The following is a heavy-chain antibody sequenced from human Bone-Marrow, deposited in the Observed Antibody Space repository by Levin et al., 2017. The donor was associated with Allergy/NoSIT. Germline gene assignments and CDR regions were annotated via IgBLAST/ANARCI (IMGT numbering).Heavy chain of an antibody. CDR2: ISYDGSNK. CDR3: AKAGSTMLVVGPDVFDV. CDR1: GFTFNLYG. V-gene: IGHV3-30*18. J-gene: IGHJ3*01. Sequence: GESLKISCAASGFTFNLYGMYWVRQAPGRGLEWVAVISYDGSNKHYADSVKGRISISRDNSKNTLYLQMNSLRIEDTAVYYCAKAGSTMLVVGPDVFDVWGQGTMVTV. D-gene: IGHD2-2*01.